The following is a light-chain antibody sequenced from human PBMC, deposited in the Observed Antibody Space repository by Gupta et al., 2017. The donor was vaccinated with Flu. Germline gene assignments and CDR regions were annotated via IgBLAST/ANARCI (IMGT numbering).Light chain of an antibody. J-gene: IGKJ1*01. Sequence: DIVMTQSPNPLAVSLGEKANLNCPSSHSVLYSSNNRNYLAWYQQKPGQPPKLLIYWASTRESGVPDRFSGSGSGTDFPPTSSSLQAEDVAVYYCQQYYSTLTFGQGAKVEIK. V-gene: IGKV4-1*01. CDR2: WAS. CDR1: HSVLYSSNNRNY. CDR3: QQYYSTLT.